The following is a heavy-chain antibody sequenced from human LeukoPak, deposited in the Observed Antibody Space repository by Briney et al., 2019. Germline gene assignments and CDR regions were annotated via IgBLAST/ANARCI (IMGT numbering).Heavy chain of an antibody. CDR3: ASGVVNDYVWGSYRSFDY. D-gene: IGHD3-16*02. CDR1: GFTVSGYA. CDR2: ISSSGSTI. J-gene: IGHJ4*02. V-gene: IGHV3-48*03. Sequence: GGSLRLSCAASGFTVSGYAMTWVRQAPGKGLEWVSYISSSGSTIYYADSVKGRFTISRDNAKNSLYLQMNSLRAEDTAVYYCASGVVNDYVWGSYRSFDYWGQGTLVTVSS.